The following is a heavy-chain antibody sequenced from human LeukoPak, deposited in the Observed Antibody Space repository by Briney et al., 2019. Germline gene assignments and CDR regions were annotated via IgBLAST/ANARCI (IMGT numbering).Heavy chain of an antibody. CDR1: GFTFSLYG. D-gene: IGHD3-10*01. CDR3: ARDKYGSGSYSWSKRLDS. CDR2: ISYDGSNK. Sequence: PGGSLRLSCAASGFTFSLYGMSWVRQAPGKGLEWVAVISYDGSNKYYADSVKGRFTISRDNAKNSLYLQMNNLRAEDTAVYYCARDKYGSGSYSWSKRLDSWGQGTLVTVSS. V-gene: IGHV3-30*03. J-gene: IGHJ4*02.